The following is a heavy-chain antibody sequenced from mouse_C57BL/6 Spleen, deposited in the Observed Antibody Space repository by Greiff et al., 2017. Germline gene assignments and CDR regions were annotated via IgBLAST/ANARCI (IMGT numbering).Heavy chain of an antibody. Sequence: EVKLVESGGGLVQPGGSLKLSCAASGFTFSDYGMHWVRQAPEKGLAWVSYISSGRSTIYYADTVKGRFTIYRDNAKNTLFLQMTSLRSEDTAMYYCARDGYFDYWGQGTTLTVSS. J-gene: IGHJ2*01. CDR1: GFTFSDYG. CDR2: ISSGRSTI. CDR3: ARDGYFDY. V-gene: IGHV5-17*01. D-gene: IGHD2-3*01.